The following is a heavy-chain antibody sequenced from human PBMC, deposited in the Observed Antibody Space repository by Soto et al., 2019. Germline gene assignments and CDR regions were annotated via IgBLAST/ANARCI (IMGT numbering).Heavy chain of an antibody. CDR3: ARGGYDSWSDSERGMDV. CDR2: IYYSGST. Sequence: SETLSLTCTVSGGSISSGGYYWSWIRQHPGKGLEWIGYIYYSGSTYYNPSLKSRVTISVDTSKNQFSLKLSSVTAADTAVYYCARGGYDSWSDSERGMDVWGQGTTVTVSS. V-gene: IGHV4-31*03. CDR1: GGSISSGGYY. D-gene: IGHD3-3*01. J-gene: IGHJ6*02.